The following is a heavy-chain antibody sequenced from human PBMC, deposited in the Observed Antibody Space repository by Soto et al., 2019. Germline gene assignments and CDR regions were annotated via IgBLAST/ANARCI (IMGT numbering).Heavy chain of an antibody. D-gene: IGHD3-10*01. J-gene: IGHJ4*02. CDR1: WFSLSSNGVG. CDR2: IYWADDK. Sequence: QITLKESGPTLVKPTRTLTLTCTFSWFSLSSNGVGVGWIRQPPGKALEWLALIYWADDKRYSPSLKSRLTITKDTSKNQVVLTLTKLDTVDKATYYCARGGWTTYYSPFFDYWGQGTLVTVSS. CDR3: ARGGWTTYYSPFFDY. V-gene: IGHV2-5*02.